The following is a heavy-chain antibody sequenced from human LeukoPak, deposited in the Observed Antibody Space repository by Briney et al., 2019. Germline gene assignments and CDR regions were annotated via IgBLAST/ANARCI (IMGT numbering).Heavy chain of an antibody. J-gene: IGHJ4*02. CDR1: GGSFSGYY. V-gene: IGHV4-34*01. Sequence: SETLSLTCAVYGGSFSGYYWSWIRQPPGKGLEWIGEINHSGSTNYNPSLKSRVTISVDTSKNQFSLKLSSVTAADTAVYYCARHGVLRFLEWLLLPFDYWGQGTLVTVSS. CDR2: INHSGST. CDR3: ARHGVLRFLEWLLLPFDY. D-gene: IGHD3-3*01.